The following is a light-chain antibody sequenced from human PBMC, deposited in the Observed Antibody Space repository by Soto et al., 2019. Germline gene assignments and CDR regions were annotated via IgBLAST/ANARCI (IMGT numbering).Light chain of an antibody. V-gene: IGLV1-44*01. Sequence: QSALTQPPSASGTPGQRVTISCSGSTSGLEIKILNWYQHLPGKAPKLLIYNDDQRPSGVPDRFSGSRSGTSASLVIAGLRSEDVAEYYCVGWDYSLLGSVFGGGTKLTVL. J-gene: IGLJ3*02. CDR2: NDD. CDR3: VGWDYSLLGSV. CDR1: TSGLEIKI.